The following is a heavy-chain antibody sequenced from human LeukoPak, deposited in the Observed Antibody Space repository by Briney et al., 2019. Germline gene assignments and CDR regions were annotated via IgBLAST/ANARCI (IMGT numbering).Heavy chain of an antibody. V-gene: IGHV4-39*01. D-gene: IGHD2-21*01. CDR2: VYSSGGT. CDR1: GVTISSSPYY. Sequence: PSETLSLTCTVSGVTISSSPYYWGWIRQAPGKGLEWLATVYSSGGTYYNPSLDSRLSISRDTSRNQFSLKLSSVTAADTAMYYCARHRQIAGGYFDSWGQGTLVTVSS. CDR3: ARHRQIAGGYFDS. J-gene: IGHJ4*02.